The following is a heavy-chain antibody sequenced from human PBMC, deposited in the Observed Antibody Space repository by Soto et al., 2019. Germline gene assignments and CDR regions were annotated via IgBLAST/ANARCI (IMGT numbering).Heavy chain of an antibody. D-gene: IGHD6-6*01. CDR3: AHSSSIAARPFSYCYYMDV. J-gene: IGHJ6*03. V-gene: IGHV2-5*02. CDR2: IYWDDDK. Sequence: QITLKESGPPLVKPTQTLTLTCTFSGFSLSTSGVGVGWIRQPPGKALEWLALIYWDDDKRYSPSLKSRLTITKDTSKNQVVLTMTNMDPVDTATYYCAHSSSIAARPFSYCYYMDVWGKGTTVTVSS. CDR1: GFSLSTSGVG.